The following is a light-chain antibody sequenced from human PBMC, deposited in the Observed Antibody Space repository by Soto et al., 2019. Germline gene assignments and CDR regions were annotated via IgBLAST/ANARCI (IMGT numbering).Light chain of an antibody. CDR3: SSYTSSSTLV. V-gene: IGLV2-14*01. Sequence: QSALTQPASVSGSPGQSITISCTGTSSDVGFYNYVSWYQQHPGKAPKLMIYEVSHRPSGVSNRFSGSKSGNTASLTISGLHAEDEANYYCSSYTSSSTLVFGGGTKLTVL. J-gene: IGLJ2*01. CDR1: SSDVGFYNY. CDR2: EVS.